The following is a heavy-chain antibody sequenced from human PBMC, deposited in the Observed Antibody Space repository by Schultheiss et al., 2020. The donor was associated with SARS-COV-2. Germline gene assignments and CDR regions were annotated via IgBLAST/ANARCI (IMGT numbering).Heavy chain of an antibody. V-gene: IGHV4-31*03. CDR2: IYYSGST. J-gene: IGHJ3*02. CDR1: GDSIGSGGYY. CDR3: ARGGPRAFDI. Sequence: SETLSLTCTVSGDSIGSGGYYWSWIRQHPGKGLEWIGYIYYSGSTYYNPSLKSRVTISVDTSKNQFSLKLSSVTAADTAVYYCARGGPRAFDIWGQGTMVTVSS.